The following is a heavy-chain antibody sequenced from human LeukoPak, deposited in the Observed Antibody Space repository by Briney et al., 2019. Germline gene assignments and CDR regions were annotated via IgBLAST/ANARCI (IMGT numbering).Heavy chain of an antibody. D-gene: IGHD1-1*01. CDR1: GASISRGSW. V-gene: IGHV4-4*02. CDR2: FSHSGIT. Sequence: SETLSLTCGVSGASISRGSWWRWVRQPPGKGLEWIGEFSHSGITNFNPSLKSRVTISVDKSRNQFSLNLISVTAADTAVYFCARNGGHNQEHWGQGTLVTVSS. J-gene: IGHJ4*02. CDR3: ARNGGHNQEH.